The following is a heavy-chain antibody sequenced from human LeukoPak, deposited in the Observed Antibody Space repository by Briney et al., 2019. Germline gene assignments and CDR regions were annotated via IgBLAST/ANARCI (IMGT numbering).Heavy chain of an antibody. CDR2: ISGSGGGP. CDR1: GFTFSKYA. V-gene: IGHV3-23*01. D-gene: IGHD3-10*01. CDR3: ARDRDGTGNYPLDY. Sequence: GRSLRLSCAASGFTFSKYAMSWVRQAPGKGLEWVSGISGSGGGPYSADSVKGRFTISRDNSKNTLYLQMNSLRADDTAVYYCARDRDGTGNYPLDYWGQGTLVIVSS. J-gene: IGHJ4*02.